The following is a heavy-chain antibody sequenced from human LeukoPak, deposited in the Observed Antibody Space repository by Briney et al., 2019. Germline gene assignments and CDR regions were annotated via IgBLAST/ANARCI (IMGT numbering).Heavy chain of an antibody. CDR3: ARDRYYYDSSGYGLWFDP. CDR2: IHSSGNT. V-gene: IGHV4-61*09. CDR1: GGSISGGSYC. Sequence: PSQTLSLTCTVSGGSISGGSYCWSWIRQPAGKGLEWIGHIHSSGNTNYNPSLKSRVTISVDTSKNQFSLKLNSVTAADTAVYYCARDRYYYDSSGYGLWFDPWGQGTLVTVSS. D-gene: IGHD3-22*01. J-gene: IGHJ5*02.